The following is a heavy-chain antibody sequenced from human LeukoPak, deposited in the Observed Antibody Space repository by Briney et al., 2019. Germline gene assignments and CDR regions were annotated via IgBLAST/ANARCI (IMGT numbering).Heavy chain of an antibody. Sequence: SVKVSCKASGGTFSSYAISWVRQAPGQGLEWMGGIIPIFGTANYEHKFKGRFTITADDSTSTVYMELSSLRSEDTAVYYCARDRVVDYNDSSVDYFDYWGQGTLVTVSS. V-gene: IGHV1-69*13. CDR2: IIPIFGTA. J-gene: IGHJ4*02. CDR1: GGTFSSYA. CDR3: ARDRVVDYNDSSVDYFDY. D-gene: IGHD3-22*01.